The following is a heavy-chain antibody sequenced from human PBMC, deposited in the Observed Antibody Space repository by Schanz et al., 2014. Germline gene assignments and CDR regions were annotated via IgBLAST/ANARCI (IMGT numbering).Heavy chain of an antibody. J-gene: IGHJ6*02. Sequence: EGQLAESGGGLVQPGGSLRLSCAVSGFTVSSNHMSWVRQAPGKGLEWVSTIYASGATYYADSVKRRFTISRDISKNTLHLQVTSLRAEDTAVYYCAREEGWGIAAAGPKHYYYGMDVWGQGTTVTVSS. CDR3: AREEGWGIAAAGPKHYYYGMDV. CDR2: IYASGAT. D-gene: IGHD6-13*01. CDR1: GFTVSSNH. V-gene: IGHV3-66*01.